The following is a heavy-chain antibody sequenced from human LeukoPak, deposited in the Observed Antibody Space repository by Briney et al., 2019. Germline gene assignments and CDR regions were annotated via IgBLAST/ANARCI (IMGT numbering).Heavy chain of an antibody. Sequence: GASVKVSCKASGYTFTSYYMHWVRQAPGQGLEWMGWINPNSGGTNYAQKFQGRVTMTRDTSISTAYMELSRLRSDDTAVYYCARGGVGATTRSYFDYWGQGTLVTVSS. D-gene: IGHD1-26*01. J-gene: IGHJ4*02. CDR1: GYTFTSYY. CDR3: ARGGVGATTRSYFDY. V-gene: IGHV1-2*02. CDR2: INPNSGGT.